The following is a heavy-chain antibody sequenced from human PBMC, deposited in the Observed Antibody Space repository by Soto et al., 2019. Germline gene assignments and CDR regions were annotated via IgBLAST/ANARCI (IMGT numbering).Heavy chain of an antibody. V-gene: IGHV4-38-2*01. J-gene: IGHJ5*02. CDR1: GYSISSGYY. Sequence: SETLSLTCAVSGYSISSGYYWGWIRQPPGKGLEWIGSIYHSGSTYYNPSLKSRVTISVDTSKNQFSLKLSSVTAADTAVYYCAGVTAVAGFDPWGQGTLVTVSS. CDR2: IYHSGST. CDR3: AGVTAVAGFDP. D-gene: IGHD6-19*01.